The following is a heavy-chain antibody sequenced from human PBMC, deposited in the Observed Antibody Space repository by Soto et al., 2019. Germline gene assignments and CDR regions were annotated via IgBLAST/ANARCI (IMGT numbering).Heavy chain of an antibody. CDR2: IRSKAYGGTT. D-gene: IGHD2-15*01. CDR1: GFTFGAYA. V-gene: IGHV3-49*04. Sequence: EVQLVESGGGLVQPGRSLRLSCTASGFTFGAYAMSWVRQAPGKGLEWVGFIRSKAYGGTTEYAASVKGRFTISRDDSKSIAYLQMNSLNTEDTAVYYCTRELGYCSGGSCSSPFDYWGQGTLVTVSS. J-gene: IGHJ4*02. CDR3: TRELGYCSGGSCSSPFDY.